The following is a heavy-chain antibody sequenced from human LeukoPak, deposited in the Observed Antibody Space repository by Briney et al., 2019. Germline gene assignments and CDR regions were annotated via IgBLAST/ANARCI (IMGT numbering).Heavy chain of an antibody. D-gene: IGHD3-22*01. CDR2: IYHSGST. Sequence: SQTLSLTCAVSGGSISSGGYSWSWIRQPPGKGLEWIGYIYHSGSTYYNPSLKSRVTISVDGSKNQFSLKLSSVTAADTAVYYCARHIDSSGYYYDYWGQGTLVTVSS. CDR1: GGSISSGGYS. CDR3: ARHIDSSGYYYDY. J-gene: IGHJ4*02. V-gene: IGHV4-30-2*01.